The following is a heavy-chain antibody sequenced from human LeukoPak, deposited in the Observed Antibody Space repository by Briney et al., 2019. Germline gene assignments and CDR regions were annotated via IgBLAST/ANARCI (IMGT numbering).Heavy chain of an antibody. J-gene: IGHJ5*02. CDR1: GGSISSSSYY. CDR3: ARDRGAVAGTPGWFDP. V-gene: IGHV4-39*07. Sequence: SETLSLTCTVSGGSISSSSYYWGWIRQPPGKGLEWIGSIYYSGSTYYNPSLKSRVTISVDTSKNQFSLKLSSVTAADTAVYYCARDRGAVAGTPGWFDPWGQGTLVTVSS. D-gene: IGHD6-19*01. CDR2: IYYSGST.